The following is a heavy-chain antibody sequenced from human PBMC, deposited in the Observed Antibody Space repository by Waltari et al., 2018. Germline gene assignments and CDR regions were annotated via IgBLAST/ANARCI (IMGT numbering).Heavy chain of an antibody. J-gene: IGHJ6*02. CDR2: INGDGSTS. CDR3: ARLAPKTYRSPVPGRDYYYGLDV. D-gene: IGHD6-13*01. V-gene: IGHV3-74*01. Sequence: EEQLVESGGGLVQPGDSLRLSCADSGFTYSNHWMHWVRQAHGKGLVWVSRINGDGSTSNYADSVKGRFTISRDNTKKTLYLQMKRLRVEDTAVYYCARLAPKTYRSPVPGRDYYYGLDVWGQGTTVTVSS. CDR1: GFTYSNHW.